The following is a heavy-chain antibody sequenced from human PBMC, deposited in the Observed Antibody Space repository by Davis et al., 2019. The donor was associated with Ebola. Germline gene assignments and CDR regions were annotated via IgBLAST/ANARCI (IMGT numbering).Heavy chain of an antibody. Sequence: GGSLRLSCAVSGFTFGDYAMTWVRQAPGKGLEWVSVIYDQSTAYADAVRGRFIISRDKSNNTLYLEMSSLRVDDTAVYYCATTQWLREFDNWGQGTLVTVSS. CDR1: GFTFGDYA. D-gene: IGHD6-19*01. CDR2: IYDQST. CDR3: ATTQWLREFDN. J-gene: IGHJ4*02. V-gene: IGHV3-53*05.